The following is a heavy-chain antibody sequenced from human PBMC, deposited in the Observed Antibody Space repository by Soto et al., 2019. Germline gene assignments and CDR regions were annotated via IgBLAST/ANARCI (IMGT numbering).Heavy chain of an antibody. J-gene: IGHJ2*01. D-gene: IGHD7-27*01. CDR1: GGSVSRGTYY. CDR2: IYSGSP. V-gene: IGHV4-61*01. CDR3: SRDQGLGARYFAH. Sequence: QVHLQESGPGQVKLSETLFLTCTVSGGSVSRGTYYWSWFRQPAGKGLEWLGYIYSGSPNYNPFRESRATISEDTSRTQVSLMLSSVAAADTAVYYCSRDQGLGARYFAHSDRGTLLTVSS.